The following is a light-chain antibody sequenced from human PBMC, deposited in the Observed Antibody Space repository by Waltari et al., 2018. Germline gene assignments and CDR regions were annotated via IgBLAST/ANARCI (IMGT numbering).Light chain of an antibody. CDR1: SRHVGGYNY. J-gene: IGLJ1*01. V-gene: IGLV2-14*03. CDR3: DSYTSSVTRI. Sequence: QSALTQPASVSGSPGQSITISCTGTSRHVGGYNYVAWFQQYPGKAPKLLIYDVTNRFAGVSNRFSGSKSGNTASLTISGLQAEDEADYYCDSYTSSVTRIFGTGTKVTVL. CDR2: DVT.